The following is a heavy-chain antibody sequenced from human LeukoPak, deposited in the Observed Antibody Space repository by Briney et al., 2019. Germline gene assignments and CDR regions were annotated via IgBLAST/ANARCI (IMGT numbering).Heavy chain of an antibody. CDR2: IIPIFGTA. J-gene: IGHJ1*01. V-gene: IGHV1-69*05. CDR1: GYTFTGYY. D-gene: IGHD3-22*01. Sequence: SVKVSCKASGYTFTGYYMHWVRQAPGQGLEWMGGIIPIFGTANYAQKFQGRVTITTDESTSTAYMELSSLRSEDTAVYYCAREDRYYYDSSGYYQHWGQGTLVTVSS. CDR3: AREDRYYYDSSGYYQH.